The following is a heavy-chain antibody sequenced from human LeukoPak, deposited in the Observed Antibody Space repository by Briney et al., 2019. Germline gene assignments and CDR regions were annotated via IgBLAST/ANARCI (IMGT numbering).Heavy chain of an antibody. J-gene: IGHJ3*02. CDR2: ISSSGSTI. Sequence: GGSLTLSCVASGLTFTNAWMSWIRQAPGKGLEWVSYISSSGSTIYYADSVKGRFTISRDNAKNSLYLQMNSLRAEDTAVYYCARDGRRGYGMGAFDIWGQGTMVTVSS. CDR3: ARDGRRGYGMGAFDI. CDR1: GLTFTNAW. V-gene: IGHV3-11*01. D-gene: IGHD5-18*01.